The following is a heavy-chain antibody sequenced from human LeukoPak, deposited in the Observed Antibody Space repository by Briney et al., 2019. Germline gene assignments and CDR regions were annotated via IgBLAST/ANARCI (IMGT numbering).Heavy chain of an antibody. V-gene: IGHV4-39*01. Sequence: SETLSLTCTVSGGSISSYYWGWIRQPPGKGLEWIGSIYYSGSTYYNPSLKSRVTISVDTSKNQFSLKLSSVTAADTAVYYCARRTYYYYMDVWGKGTTVTISS. J-gene: IGHJ6*03. CDR3: ARRTYYYYMDV. CDR2: IYYSGST. CDR1: GGSISSYY.